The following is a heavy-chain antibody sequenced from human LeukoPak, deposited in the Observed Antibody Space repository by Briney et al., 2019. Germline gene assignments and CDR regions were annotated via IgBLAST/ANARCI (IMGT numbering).Heavy chain of an antibody. CDR2: IYYSGST. J-gene: IGHJ4*02. Sequence: PSETLSLTCTVSGGSISSYYWSWIRRPPGKGLGWIGYIYYSGSTNYNPSLKSRVTISVDTSKNQFSLKLSSVTAADTAVYYCARRSGGRRGYFDYWGQGTLVTVSS. D-gene: IGHD2-15*01. V-gene: IGHV4-59*01. CDR1: GGSISSYY. CDR3: ARRSGGRRGYFDY.